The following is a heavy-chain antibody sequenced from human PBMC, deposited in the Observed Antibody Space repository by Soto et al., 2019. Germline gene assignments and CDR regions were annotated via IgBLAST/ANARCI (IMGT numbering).Heavy chain of an antibody. CDR2: IDSNGGT. D-gene: IGHD1-1*01. Sequence: SETLSLTCTVSDDSSSSYKWSWIRQPPGRRLEWIGYIDSNGGTSYNPSLQSRVTISIDTSKNQFSLKLTSVTAADTAVYYCARDKITGLFDYWGQGTLVTVSS. CDR3: ARDKITGLFDY. V-gene: IGHV4-59*12. CDR1: DDSSSSYK. J-gene: IGHJ4*02.